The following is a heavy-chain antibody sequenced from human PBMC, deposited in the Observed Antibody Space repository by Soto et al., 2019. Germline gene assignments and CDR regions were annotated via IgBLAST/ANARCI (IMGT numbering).Heavy chain of an antibody. Sequence: QVQLQESGPGLVRPSQTLSLTCTVSGASVNSGGYYWHWIRQHPEKGLEWIGYIYYRGDTFYNPSLQSRVAISIDTSANQFSLKLRSVTAADTAVYYCARVNYDSSGFYRSNFDYWGQGILVTVSS. J-gene: IGHJ4*02. V-gene: IGHV4-31*03. CDR1: GASVNSGGYY. CDR3: ARVNYDSSGFYRSNFDY. D-gene: IGHD3-22*01. CDR2: IYYRGDT.